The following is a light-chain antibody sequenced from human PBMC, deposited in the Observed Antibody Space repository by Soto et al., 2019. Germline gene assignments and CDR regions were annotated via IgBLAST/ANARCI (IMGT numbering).Light chain of an antibody. CDR1: SSDVGDYNY. V-gene: IGLV2-14*01. CDR3: SSYRTGGPFV. J-gene: IGLJ1*01. Sequence: QSVLTQPASVSGSPGQSIAISYTGTSSDVGDYNYVSWYQQLPGKAPKLLISEVSNRPSGVSHRFSGSKSGNTASLTISGLQAEDEADYYCSSYRTGGPFVFGTGTKVTVL. CDR2: EVS.